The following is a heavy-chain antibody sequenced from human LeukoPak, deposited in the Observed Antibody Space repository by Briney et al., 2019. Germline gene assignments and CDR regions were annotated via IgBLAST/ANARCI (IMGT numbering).Heavy chain of an antibody. CDR3: ARGSIGPVGLWFGELPYYYYGMDV. D-gene: IGHD3-10*01. CDR1: GYTFTSYG. Sequence: ASVKVSCKASGYTFTSYGISWVRQAPGQGLEWMGWISAYNGITNYAQKLQGRVTMTTNTSTSTAYMELRSLRSDDTAVYYCARGSIGPVGLWFGELPYYYYGMDVWGQGTTVTVSS. J-gene: IGHJ6*02. CDR2: ISAYNGIT. V-gene: IGHV1-18*01.